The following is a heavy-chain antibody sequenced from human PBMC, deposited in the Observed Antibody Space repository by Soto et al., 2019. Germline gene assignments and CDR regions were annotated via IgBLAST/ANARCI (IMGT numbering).Heavy chain of an antibody. D-gene: IGHD5-18*01. CDR1: GGSISSGGYY. Sequence: QVQLQESGPGLVKPSQTLSLTCTVSGGSISSGGYYWSWIRQHPGKGLEWIGYIYYSGSTYYNPSLKRRVTISIDTSKNQFSLKLSSVTAADTAVYYCARVPVDTAVAALDYWGQGTLVTVSS. CDR3: ARVPVDTAVAALDY. V-gene: IGHV4-31*03. J-gene: IGHJ4*02. CDR2: IYYSGST.